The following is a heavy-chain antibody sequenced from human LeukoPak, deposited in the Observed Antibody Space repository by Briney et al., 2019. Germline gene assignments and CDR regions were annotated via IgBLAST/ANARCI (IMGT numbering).Heavy chain of an antibody. V-gene: IGHV4-59*01. Sequence: SSETLSLTCTVPGGSISSYYWSWIRQPPGKGLEWIGYIYYSGSTNYNPSLKSRVTISVDTSKNQFSLKLSSVTAADTAVYYCARGYSYGPFDYWGQGTLVTVSS. CDR1: GGSISSYY. D-gene: IGHD5-18*01. CDR2: IYYSGST. CDR3: ARGYSYGPFDY. J-gene: IGHJ4*02.